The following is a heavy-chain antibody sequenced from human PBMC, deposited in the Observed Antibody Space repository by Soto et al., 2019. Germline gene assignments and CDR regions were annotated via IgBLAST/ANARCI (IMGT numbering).Heavy chain of an antibody. Sequence: QVQLVQSGAEVKKPGSSVKVSCKASGGTFSSYAISWVRQAPGQGLEWMGGIIPIFGTANYAQKFQGRVTIPADESTSTAYMGLSSLRSEDTAVYYCARDLPYYYDSSGPTGIWGQGTMVTVSS. D-gene: IGHD3-22*01. V-gene: IGHV1-69*12. J-gene: IGHJ3*02. CDR1: GGTFSSYA. CDR3: ARDLPYYYDSSGPTGI. CDR2: IIPIFGTA.